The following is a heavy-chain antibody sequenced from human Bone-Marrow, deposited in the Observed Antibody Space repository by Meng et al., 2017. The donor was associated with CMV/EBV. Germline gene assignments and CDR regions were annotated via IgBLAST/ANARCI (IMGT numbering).Heavy chain of an antibody. CDR1: GYTFTSYG. CDR3: ARDHNWNYDPPSQFYGMDV. Sequence: ASVKVSCKASGYTFTSYGISWVRQAPGQGLEWMGWVGGCDGDTNYALEFRGRVTVTIDTSTSTAYMELRSLRSDDTAIYYCARDHNWNYDPPSQFYGMDVWGQGTTVTVSS. V-gene: IGHV1-18*01. CDR2: VGGCDGDT. J-gene: IGHJ6*02. D-gene: IGHD1-1*01.